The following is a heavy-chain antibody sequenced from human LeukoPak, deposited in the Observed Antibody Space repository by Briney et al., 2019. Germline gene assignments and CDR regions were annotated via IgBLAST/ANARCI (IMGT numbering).Heavy chain of an antibody. V-gene: IGHV4-4*09. J-gene: IGHJ5*02. CDR1: GGSISSYY. Sequence: SETQSLTCTVSGGSISSYYWSWIRQPPGKGLEWIGYIYTSGSTNYNPSLKSRVTISVDTSKNQFSLKLSSVTAADTAVYYCARLSYFWSGLFPQNWFDPWGQGTLVTVYS. CDR2: IYTSGST. CDR3: ARLSYFWSGLFPQNWFDP. D-gene: IGHD3-3*01.